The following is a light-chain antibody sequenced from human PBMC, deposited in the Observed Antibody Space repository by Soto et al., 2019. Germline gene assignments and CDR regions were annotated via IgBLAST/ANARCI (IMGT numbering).Light chain of an antibody. CDR3: CSYARSSTYV. V-gene: IGLV2-23*01. CDR1: SGDVGSYNL. Sequence: QSVLTQPASVSGSPGQSITISCTGTSGDVGSYNLVSWYQHHTGKAPKLMIYEGSKRPSGVSNRFSGSKSGSTASLTISGLKADDEADYYCCSYARSSTYVFGAGTKVTVL. CDR2: EGS. J-gene: IGLJ1*01.